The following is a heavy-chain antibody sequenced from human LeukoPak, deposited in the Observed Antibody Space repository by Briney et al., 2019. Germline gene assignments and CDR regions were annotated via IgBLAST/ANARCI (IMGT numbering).Heavy chain of an antibody. V-gene: IGHV4-61*01. J-gene: IGHJ6*03. CDR1: SDSISSSRYY. Sequence: SETLSLTCTVSSDSISSSRYYWSWIRQPPGKGLEWIGYIYYSGSTNYNPSLKSRVTISVDTSKNQFSLKLSSVTAADTAVYYCARARYYYYYYMDVWGKGTTVTVSS. CDR2: IYYSGST. CDR3: ARARYYYYYYMDV.